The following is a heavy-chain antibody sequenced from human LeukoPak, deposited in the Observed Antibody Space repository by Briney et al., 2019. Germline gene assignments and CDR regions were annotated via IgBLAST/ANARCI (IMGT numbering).Heavy chain of an antibody. CDR3: AKHIYGVVSIQQ. D-gene: IGHD3-3*01. CDR1: GFTFRDAW. Sequence: KAGGSLGLSCAASGFTFRDAWMTWVRQAPGKGLEWVGRIRSKTDGGTTDYAVSVQGRFTISRDDSKNTLYLQMSSLKTEDTAVYYCAKHIYGVVSIQQWGQGTLVTVSS. CDR2: IRSKTDGGTT. V-gene: IGHV3-15*01. J-gene: IGHJ1*01.